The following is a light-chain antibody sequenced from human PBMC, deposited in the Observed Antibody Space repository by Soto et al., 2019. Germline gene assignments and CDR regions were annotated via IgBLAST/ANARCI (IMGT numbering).Light chain of an antibody. V-gene: IGKV3-20*01. J-gene: IGKJ1*01. Sequence: EIVLTQSPGTLSLSPGERATLSCRASQSVSSSYLAWYQQKPGQAPRLLIYDASSRATGIPDRFSGSGSGTDFTLTISGLEPEDFAVYYCQQFVTSRTFGQGTKVDI. CDR3: QQFVTSRT. CDR2: DAS. CDR1: QSVSSSY.